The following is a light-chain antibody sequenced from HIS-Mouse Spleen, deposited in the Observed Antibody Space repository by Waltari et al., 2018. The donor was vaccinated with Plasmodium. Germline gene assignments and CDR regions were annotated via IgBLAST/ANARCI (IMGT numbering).Light chain of an antibody. Sequence: DIQMTQSPSTLSASVGDRVTITCRASQSISSWLAWYQQKPGKAPKLLIYKASSLESGVPSRFSGSGSGTEFTLTISSLQPDDFATYYCQHYNSYSYTFGQGTKQEIK. CDR3: QHYNSYSYT. J-gene: IGKJ2*01. CDR2: KAS. CDR1: QSISSW. V-gene: IGKV1-5*03.